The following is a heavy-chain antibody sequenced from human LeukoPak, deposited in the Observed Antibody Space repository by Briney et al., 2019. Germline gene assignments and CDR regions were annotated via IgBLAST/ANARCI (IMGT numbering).Heavy chain of an antibody. J-gene: IGHJ4*02. CDR1: GGSIGSGSYY. Sequence: PSQTLSLTCTVSGGSIGSGSYYWSWIRQPAGKGLEWIGRVYTSGSTNYNPSLKSRVTISVDTSKNQFSLKLSSVTAADTAVYYCASEYYYGSGSYYSDYWGQGTLVTVSS. V-gene: IGHV4-61*02. D-gene: IGHD3-10*01. CDR2: VYTSGST. CDR3: ASEYYYGSGSYYSDY.